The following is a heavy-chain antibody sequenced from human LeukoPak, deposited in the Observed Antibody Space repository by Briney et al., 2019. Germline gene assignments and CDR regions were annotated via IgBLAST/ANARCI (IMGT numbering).Heavy chain of an antibody. V-gene: IGHV1-2*02. CDR2: INPNFGAP. J-gene: IGHJ4*02. Sequence: ASVRVSCKTSGYTFNDYYIHWVRQAPGQGLEWMGWINPNFGAPNCAQQFQGSVTMTRDTSINTAYMEMTNLRSDDTAVYYCARGRAPGYSPFDHWGQGTLVTVSS. CDR1: GYTFNDYY. CDR3: ARGRAPGYSPFDH. D-gene: IGHD3-9*01.